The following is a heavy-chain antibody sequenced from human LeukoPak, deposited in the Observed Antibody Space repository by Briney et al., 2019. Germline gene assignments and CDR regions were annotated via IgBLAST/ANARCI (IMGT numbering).Heavy chain of an antibody. J-gene: IGHJ4*02. CDR3: ARDDDDYVWGSYRY. V-gene: IGHV4-59*01. CDR2: IYYSGST. D-gene: IGHD3-16*02. CDR1: GGSISSYY. Sequence: SETLSLTXTVSGGSISSYYWSWIRQPPGKGLEWIGYIYYSGSTNYNPSLKSRVTISVDTSKNQFSLKLSSVTAADTAVYYCARDDDDYVWGSYRYWGQGTLVTVSS.